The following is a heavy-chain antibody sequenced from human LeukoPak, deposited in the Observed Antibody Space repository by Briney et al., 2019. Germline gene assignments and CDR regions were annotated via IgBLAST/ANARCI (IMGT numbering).Heavy chain of an antibody. D-gene: IGHD3-22*01. CDR2: ISSSSSYI. V-gene: IGHV3-21*01. CDR3: ARDLGVYYYDSSGYAFDP. Sequence: GGSLRLSCAASGFTFSSYSMNWVRQAPGKGLEWGSSISSSSSYIYYADSVKGRFTISRDNAKNSLYLQMNSLRAEDTAVYYCARDLGVYYYDSSGYAFDPWGQGTLATVSS. CDR1: GFTFSSYS. J-gene: IGHJ5*02.